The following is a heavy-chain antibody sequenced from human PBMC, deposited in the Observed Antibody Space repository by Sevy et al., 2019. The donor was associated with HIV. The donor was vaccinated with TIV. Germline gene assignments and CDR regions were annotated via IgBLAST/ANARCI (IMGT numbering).Heavy chain of an antibody. V-gene: IGHV4-59*13. Sequence: SETLSLTCTVSDGSLSNYYWTWIRQPPGKGLEWIGYIHYNGRTNFNPSLKSRLTISLDTSRNQFSLRLNSVTAAVTAIYYCARLPDISGWPFDYWGQGTLVTVSS. J-gene: IGHJ4*02. D-gene: IGHD6-19*01. CDR3: ARLPDISGWPFDY. CDR2: IHYNGRT. CDR1: DGSLSNYY.